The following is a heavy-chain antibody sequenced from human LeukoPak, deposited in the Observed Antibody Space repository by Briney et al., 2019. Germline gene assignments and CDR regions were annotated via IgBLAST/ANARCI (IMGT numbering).Heavy chain of an antibody. V-gene: IGHV3-15*01. D-gene: IGHD1-1*01. CDR3: TTRTGTLAYYYMDV. J-gene: IGHJ6*03. CDR2: IKSKTDGGTT. Sequence: GGSLRLSCAAPGFTFSNAWMSWVRQAPGKGLEWVGRIKSKTDGGTTDYAAPVKGGFTISRDDSKNTLYLQMNSLKTEDTAVYYCTTRTGTLAYYYMDVWGKGTTVTVSS. CDR1: GFTFSNAW.